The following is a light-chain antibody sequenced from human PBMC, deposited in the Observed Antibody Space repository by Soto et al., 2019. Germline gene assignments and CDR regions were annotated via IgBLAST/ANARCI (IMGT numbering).Light chain of an antibody. V-gene: IGLV1-40*01. CDR3: QSYDISLSGGV. Sequence: QSVLTQPPSVSGAPGQRVTISCTGSSSNIGAGYDVHWYQQLPGTAPKLLIYGNSNRPSGVPDRFSGSKSGTSASLAITGLRAEDEADYYCQSYDISLSGGVFGGGTKLTVL. CDR1: SSNIGAGYD. J-gene: IGLJ3*02. CDR2: GNS.